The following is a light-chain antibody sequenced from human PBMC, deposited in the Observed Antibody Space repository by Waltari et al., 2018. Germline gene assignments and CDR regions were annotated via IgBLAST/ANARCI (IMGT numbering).Light chain of an antibody. J-gene: IGKJ1*01. CDR3: QHDVRLPVT. CDR2: DAS. Sequence: EIVLTQSPGTLSLSPGESATLSCGASQSVGRSVAWYQQKPGRAPRLLLYDASSRATGIPDRFSGSGFGTDFSLTISRLEPEYFAVYYCQHDVRLPVTFGQGTKVEIK. CDR1: QSVGRS. V-gene: IGKV3-20*01.